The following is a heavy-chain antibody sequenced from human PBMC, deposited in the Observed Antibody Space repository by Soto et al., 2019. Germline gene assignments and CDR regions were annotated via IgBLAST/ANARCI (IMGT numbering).Heavy chain of an antibody. Sequence: SETLSLTXTVSGGSISSYYWSWIRQPPGKGLEWIGYIYYSGSTNYNPSLKSRVTISVDTSKNQFSLKLSSVTAADTAVYYCARRVDYVWGSYRYSPYFDYWGQGTLVTVSS. CDR2: IYYSGST. J-gene: IGHJ4*02. CDR1: GGSISSYY. D-gene: IGHD3-16*02. CDR3: ARRVDYVWGSYRYSPYFDY. V-gene: IGHV4-59*08.